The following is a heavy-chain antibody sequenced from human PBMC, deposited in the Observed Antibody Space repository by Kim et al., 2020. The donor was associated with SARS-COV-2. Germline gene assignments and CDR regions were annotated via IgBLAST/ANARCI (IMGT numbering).Heavy chain of an antibody. CDR3: ARDYYDSSGYLAKESYGMDV. J-gene: IGHJ6*02. D-gene: IGHD3-22*01. V-gene: IGHV4-31*03. Sequence: SETLSLTCTVSGGSISSGGYYWSWIRQHPGKGLEWIGYIYYSGSTYYNPSLKSRVTISVDTSKNQFSLKLSSVTAADTAVYYCARDYYDSSGYLAKESYGMDVWAKGPRSPSP. CDR2: IYYSGST. CDR1: GGSISSGGYY.